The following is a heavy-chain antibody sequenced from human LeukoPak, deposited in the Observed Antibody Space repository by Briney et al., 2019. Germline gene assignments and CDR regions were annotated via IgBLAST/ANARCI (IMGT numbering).Heavy chain of an antibody. V-gene: IGHV3-23*01. CDR1: GFTFSTYA. D-gene: IGHD6-6*01. CDR3: AKLMHPGGYSNSPSY. Sequence: GAPLRLSCAASGFTFSTYAMSWVRQAPGKGLEWVSAIRSSGDRTYYADSVKGRFTISRDNSKNTLYLEMNSLRVEDTAIYYCAKLMHPGGYSNSPSYWGQGTLVTVSS. CDR2: IRSSGDRT. J-gene: IGHJ4*02.